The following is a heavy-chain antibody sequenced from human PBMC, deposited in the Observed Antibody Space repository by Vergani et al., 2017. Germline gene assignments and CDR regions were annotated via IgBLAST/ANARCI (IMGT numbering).Heavy chain of an antibody. Sequence: QVKLQESGPGLLKPSQTLSLTCTVSGESIRSGSHYWSWIRQPAGKGPEWIGHIHTGGSTYLNPSFKSRVSISVDTSNSQFSLKLNSVTVADTAVYYCSRSRPYCTSGSCPAIWGQGTLVTVSS. CDR1: GESIRSGSHY. J-gene: IGHJ4*02. CDR2: IHTGGST. CDR3: SRSRPYCTSGSCPAI. V-gene: IGHV4-61*02. D-gene: IGHD2-15*01.